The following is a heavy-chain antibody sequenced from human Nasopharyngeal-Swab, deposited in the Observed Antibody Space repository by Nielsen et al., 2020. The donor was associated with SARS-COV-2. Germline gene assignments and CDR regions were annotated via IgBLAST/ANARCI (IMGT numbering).Heavy chain of an antibody. D-gene: IGHD2-8*01. CDR3: ASVDNMLDDAFDI. Sequence: ASVKVPCKASGDTVTSYGISGVRQAPGQGLEWMGWISAYNGNTNYAQKLQGRVTMTTDTSTSTAYMELRSLRSDDTAVYYCASVDNMLDDAFDIWGQGTMVTVSS. J-gene: IGHJ3*02. CDR2: ISAYNGNT. CDR1: GDTVTSYG. V-gene: IGHV1-18*04.